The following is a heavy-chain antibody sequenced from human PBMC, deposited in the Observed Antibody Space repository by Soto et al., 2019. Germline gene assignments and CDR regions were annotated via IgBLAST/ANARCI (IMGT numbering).Heavy chain of an antibody. CDR3: ARGGWSSSWYGY. D-gene: IGHD6-13*01. CDR1: GGSVSSASYY. J-gene: IGHJ4*02. Sequence: QVQLQESGPGLVKPSETLSLTCTVSGGSVSSASYYWSWIRQPPGKGLEWIGYIYYSGSTNYNPALKSRVTISVDTSKNQFSLNLSSVTAADTAVYYCARGGWSSSWYGYWGQGTLVTVSS. V-gene: IGHV4-61*01. CDR2: IYYSGST.